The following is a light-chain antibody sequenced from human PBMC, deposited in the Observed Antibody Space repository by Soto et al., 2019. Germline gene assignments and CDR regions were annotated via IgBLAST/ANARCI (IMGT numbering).Light chain of an antibody. Sequence: SYELTQPPSLSVAPGQTARITCGGDTIGSKSVHWYQQKPGQAPVLVVQGDSDRPSGIPERFSGSNSGNTATLTISRVEAGDEADYYCQVWDSSGDHWVFGGGTKVTVL. J-gene: IGLJ3*02. CDR2: GDS. V-gene: IGLV3-21*02. CDR3: QVWDSSGDHWV. CDR1: TIGSKS.